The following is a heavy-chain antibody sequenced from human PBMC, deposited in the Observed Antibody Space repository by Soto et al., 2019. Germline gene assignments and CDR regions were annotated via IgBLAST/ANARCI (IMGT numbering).Heavy chain of an antibody. CDR3: ARRAFSSGWYYAFDI. V-gene: IGHV5-51*01. D-gene: IGHD6-19*01. Sequence: GESLKISCKGSGYSFTSYWIGWVRQMPGKGLEWMGIIYPGDSDTRYSPSFQGQVTISADKSISTAYLQWSSLKASDTAMYYCARRAFSSGWYYAFDIWGQGTMVTVSS. CDR2: IYPGDSDT. J-gene: IGHJ3*02. CDR1: GYSFTSYW.